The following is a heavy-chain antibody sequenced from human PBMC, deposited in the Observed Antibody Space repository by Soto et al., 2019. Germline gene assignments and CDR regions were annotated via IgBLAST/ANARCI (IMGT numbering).Heavy chain of an antibody. Sequence: QVQLQESGPGLVKPSQTLSLTCTVSGGSISSGGYYWSWIRQHPGKGLAWIGYIYYSGSTYYNPSHQCRVTISVDTSKNQFSLKLSSVTAADTDVYYCARSSEDYDSSGPFDYWGQETLVTVSS. CDR3: ARSSEDYDSSGPFDY. CDR1: GGSISSGGYY. J-gene: IGHJ4*02. CDR2: IYYSGST. V-gene: IGHV4-31*03. D-gene: IGHD3-22*01.